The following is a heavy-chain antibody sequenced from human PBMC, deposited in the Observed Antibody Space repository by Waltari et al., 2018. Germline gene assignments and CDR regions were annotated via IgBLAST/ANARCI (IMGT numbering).Heavy chain of an antibody. CDR3: ARGIVVVVAAKGPRHNWFDP. CDR1: GGSISSSSYY. D-gene: IGHD2-15*01. V-gene: IGHV4-39*07. Sequence: QLQLQESGPGLVKPSETLSLTCTVSGGSISSSSYYCAWIRQPPGKGLEWIGSIYYSGTTCDNPSLKSRVTISVDTAKNQFSLKVTSVTAADTAVYSCARGIVVVVAAKGPRHNWFDPWGQGTLVTVSS. CDR2: IYYSGTT. J-gene: IGHJ5*02.